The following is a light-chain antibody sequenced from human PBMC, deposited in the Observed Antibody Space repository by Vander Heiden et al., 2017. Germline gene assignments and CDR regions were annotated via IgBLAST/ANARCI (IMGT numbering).Light chain of an antibody. CDR3: LQDYNYPRT. CDR1: YDIGND. J-gene: IGKJ1*01. Sequence: AIQMTQSPSSLAGSVGNKISITCRARYDIGNDLGWYQQKPGKAPKLLIYAASRLQSGVPSRFSGSGSATDFTLTISSLQPEDFASYFCLQDYNYPRTFGQGTKVEIK. CDR2: AAS. V-gene: IGKV1-6*01.